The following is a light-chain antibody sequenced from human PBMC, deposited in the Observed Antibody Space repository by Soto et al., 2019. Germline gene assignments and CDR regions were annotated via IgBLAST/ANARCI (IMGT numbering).Light chain of an antibody. CDR1: QSVSANY. V-gene: IGKV3-20*01. CDR2: GAS. Sequence: EIVLTQSPGTLSLSPGERATLSCRASQSVSANYLAWYQQKPGQAPRLLIYGASSRATGIPDRFSGSGSGTDFTLTISRLEPEDFAVYYCQRYGSPPRWTFGQGTKVDIK. CDR3: QRYGSPPRWT. J-gene: IGKJ1*01.